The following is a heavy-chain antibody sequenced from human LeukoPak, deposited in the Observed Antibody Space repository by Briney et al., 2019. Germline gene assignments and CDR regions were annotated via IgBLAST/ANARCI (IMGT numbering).Heavy chain of an antibody. CDR1: GFIFSSYS. CDR2: ISGSGGST. Sequence: GGSLRLSCAASGFIFSSYSMSWVRQAPGKGLEWVSAISGSGGSTYYADSVKGRFTISRDNSKNTLYLQMNSLRAEDTAVYYCAKVGTLNAVAADYWGQGTLVTVSS. D-gene: IGHD6-19*01. J-gene: IGHJ4*02. V-gene: IGHV3-23*01. CDR3: AKVGTLNAVAADY.